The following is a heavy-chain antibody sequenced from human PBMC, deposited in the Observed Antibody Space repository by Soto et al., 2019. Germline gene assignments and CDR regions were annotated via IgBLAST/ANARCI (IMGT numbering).Heavy chain of an antibody. V-gene: IGHV4-39*01. J-gene: IGHJ6*03. D-gene: IGHD3-9*01. Sequence: SETLSLTCTVSGGSISSSSYYWGWIRQPPGKGLEWIGSIYYSGSTYYNPSLKSRVTISVDTSKNQFSLKLSSVTAADTAVYSWARSLTRGLMWAVGGKGPTAPV. CDR3: ARSLTRGLMWAV. CDR1: GGSISSSSYY. CDR2: IYYSGST.